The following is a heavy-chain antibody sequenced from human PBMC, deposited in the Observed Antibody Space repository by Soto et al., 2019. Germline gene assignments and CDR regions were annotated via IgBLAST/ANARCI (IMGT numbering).Heavy chain of an antibody. CDR1: GYTYTSYG. V-gene: IGHV1-18*01. Sequence: QVQLVQYGAEVKKPGASVKVSCKASGYTYTSYGISWVRQAPGQGLEWMVWISAYNGNTNYAQKLQGRVTMTTDTSTSTAYMELRSLRSDDTAVYYRARDSGQDYYDSSGYLDYWGQGTLVTVSS. CDR2: ISAYNGNT. D-gene: IGHD3-22*01. J-gene: IGHJ4*02. CDR3: ARDSGQDYYDSSGYLDY.